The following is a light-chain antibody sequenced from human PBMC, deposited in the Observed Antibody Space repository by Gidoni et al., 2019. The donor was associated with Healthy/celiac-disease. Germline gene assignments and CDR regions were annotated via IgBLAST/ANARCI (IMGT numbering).Light chain of an antibody. CDR1: KGISSY. CDR3: RQLSSTPLT. V-gene: IGKV1-9*01. J-gene: IGKJ3*01. Sequence: DIQLTQPPSFLFASVGDRVTITCRAGKGISSYLPWYQQKPGKAPKLLIYAASTLQGGVPSRFCGSRSCTEVTLTISSRQAEDVATVSCRQLSSTPLTFGPGTKVEIK. CDR2: AAS.